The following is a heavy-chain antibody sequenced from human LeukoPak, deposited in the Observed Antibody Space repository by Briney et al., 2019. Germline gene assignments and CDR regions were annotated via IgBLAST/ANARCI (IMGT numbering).Heavy chain of an antibody. CDR1: GGSISSGGYY. D-gene: IGHD4-23*01. CDR2: IYYSGST. J-gene: IGHJ5*02. CDR3: ARYLNSAVGWFDP. Sequence: SETLSLTCTVSGGSISSGGYYWSWIRQHPGKGLEWIGYIYYSGSTYYNPSLKSRVTISVDTSKNQFSLKLSSVTAADTAVYYCARYLNSAVGWFDPWGQGTLVTVSS. V-gene: IGHV4-31*03.